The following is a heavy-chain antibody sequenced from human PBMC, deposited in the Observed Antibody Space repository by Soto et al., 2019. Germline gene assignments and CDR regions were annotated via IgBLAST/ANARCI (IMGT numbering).Heavy chain of an antibody. D-gene: IGHD3-10*01. V-gene: IGHV4-4*07. J-gene: IGHJ5*02. CDR1: VGSISSYY. CDR3: ATDYFYGSGTTSGYWFDP. Sequence: PSETLSLTCTVSVGSISSYYGSWIRQPAGKGLEWVGVIYSSGSTDYNPSLRSRVSMSIDTSKNQFSLKLSPVTAADTAVYYCATDYFYGSGTTSGYWFDPSGHGYLVTVSS. CDR2: IYSSGST.